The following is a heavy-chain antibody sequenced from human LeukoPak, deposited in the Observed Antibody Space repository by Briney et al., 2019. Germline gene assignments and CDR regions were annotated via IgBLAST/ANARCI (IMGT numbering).Heavy chain of an antibody. V-gene: IGHV4-39*07. J-gene: IGHJ4*02. CDR1: GASISGSGYY. D-gene: IGHD5-12*01. CDR2: IYYTGST. CDR3: ARGWLATLYYFDY. Sequence: PSETLSLTCAVSGASISGSGYYLGWIRQPPGKGLEWIGNIYYTGSTYYNASLQSRVTISIDMSKNQFSLKLSSVTAADTAVYYCARGWLATLYYFDYWGQGTLVTVSS.